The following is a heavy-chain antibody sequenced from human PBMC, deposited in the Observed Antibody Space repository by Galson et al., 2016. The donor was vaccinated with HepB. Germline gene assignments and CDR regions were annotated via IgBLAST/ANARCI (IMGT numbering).Heavy chain of an antibody. CDR2: IYYSGRT. CDR3: ARARRRDGTSYYYYGMDV. J-gene: IGHJ6*02. CDR1: GGSISSYY. Sequence: SETLSLTCTVSGGSISSYYWTWIRQPPGKGLEWIAYIYYSGRTTYNPSLKSRATISVDRSKNQFSLKLSSVTAADTAVYYCARARRRDGTSYYYYGMDVWGQGTTVTVSS. V-gene: IGHV4-59*01. D-gene: IGHD5-24*01.